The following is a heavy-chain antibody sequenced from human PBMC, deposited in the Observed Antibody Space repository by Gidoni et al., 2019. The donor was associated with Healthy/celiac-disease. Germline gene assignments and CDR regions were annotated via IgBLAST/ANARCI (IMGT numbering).Heavy chain of an antibody. CDR1: GFTLRAYD. Sequence: QVQLVESGGGLVKPGGSLRLSCAASGFTLRAYDRSWIRQAPGKGLRWVSYISSSGSTIYYADSVKGRFTISRDNAKNSLYLQMNSLSAEDTAVYYCARGLRYFDWFLGYFDYWGQGTLVTVSS. CDR2: ISSSGSTI. V-gene: IGHV3-11*01. CDR3: ARGLRYFDWFLGYFDY. D-gene: IGHD3-9*01. J-gene: IGHJ4*02.